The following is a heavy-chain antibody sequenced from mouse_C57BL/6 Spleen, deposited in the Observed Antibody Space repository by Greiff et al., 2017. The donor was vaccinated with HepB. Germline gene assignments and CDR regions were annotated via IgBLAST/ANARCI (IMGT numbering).Heavy chain of an antibody. V-gene: IGHV1-52*01. CDR2: IDPSDSET. J-gene: IGHJ4*01. CDR1: GYTFTSYW. Sequence: QVQLKQPGAELVRPGSSVKLSCKASGYTFTSYWMHWVKQRPIQGLEWIGNIDPSDSETHYNQKFKDKATLTVDKSSSTAYMQLSSLTSEDSAVYYCARSVTTVVATDYAMDYWGQGTSVTVSS. CDR3: ARSVTTVVATDYAMDY. D-gene: IGHD1-1*01.